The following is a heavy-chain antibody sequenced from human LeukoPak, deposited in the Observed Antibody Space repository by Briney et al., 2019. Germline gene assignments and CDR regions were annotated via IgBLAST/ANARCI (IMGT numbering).Heavy chain of an antibody. D-gene: IGHD3-22*01. V-gene: IGHV4-61*02. CDR2: IYTRGST. Sequence: SETLSLTCTVSGGSISSGSYYWSWIRQPAGKGLEWIGRIYTRGSTNYNPSLKSRVTISVDTSKNQFSLKLSSVTAADTAVYYCASGLITEYYYDSSASGGVFDYWGQGTLVTVSS. CDR3: ASGLITEYYYDSSASGGVFDY. J-gene: IGHJ4*02. CDR1: GGSISSGSYY.